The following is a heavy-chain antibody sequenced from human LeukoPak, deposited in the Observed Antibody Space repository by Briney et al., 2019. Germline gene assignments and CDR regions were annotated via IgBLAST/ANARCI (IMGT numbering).Heavy chain of an antibody. D-gene: IGHD3-3*01. CDR2: IYYSGIT. Sequence: SETLSLTCTVSGGSISSGDYYWSWIRQPPGKGLEWIGYIYYSGITHYNPSLKSRVTILVDTSKNQFSLKLSSVTDADTAVYYCARVRRSLNWFDSWGQGTLVTVSS. J-gene: IGHJ5*01. V-gene: IGHV4-30-4*01. CDR1: GGSISSGDYY. CDR3: ARVRRSLNWFDS.